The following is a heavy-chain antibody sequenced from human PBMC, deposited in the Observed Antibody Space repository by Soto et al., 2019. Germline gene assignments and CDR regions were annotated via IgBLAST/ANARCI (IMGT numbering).Heavy chain of an antibody. CDR2: ISYDGSNK. J-gene: IGHJ6*02. CDR3: ARDLVGKGSSSWYCGMDV. V-gene: IGHV3-30-3*01. D-gene: IGHD6-13*01. Sequence: QVQLVESGGGVVQPGRSLRLSCAASGFTFSSYAMHWVRQAPGKGLEWVAVISYDGSNKYYADSVKGRFTISRDNSXXTXXLQMNSRRAEDTAVYYCARDLVGKGSSSWYCGMDVWGQGTTVTVSS. CDR1: GFTFSSYA.